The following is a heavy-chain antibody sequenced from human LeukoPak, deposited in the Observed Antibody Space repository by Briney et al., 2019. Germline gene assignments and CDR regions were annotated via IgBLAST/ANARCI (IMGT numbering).Heavy chain of an antibody. D-gene: IGHD1-26*01. CDR1: GGSISSYY. V-gene: IGHV4-59*01. CDR2: IYYSGST. CDR3: ARGSVGATPSYYYYMDV. J-gene: IGHJ6*03. Sequence: SETLSLTCTVSGGSISSYYWSWIRQPPGKGLEWIGYIYYSGSTNYNPSLKSRVTISVDTSKNQFSLKLSSVTAADTAVYYCARGSVGATPSYYYYMDVWGKGTTVTVSS.